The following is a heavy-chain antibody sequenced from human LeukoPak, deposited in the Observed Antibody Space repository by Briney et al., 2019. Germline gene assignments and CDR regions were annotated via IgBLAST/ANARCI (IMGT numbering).Heavy chain of an antibody. D-gene: IGHD5-12*01. Sequence: GGSLRLSCAASGFTFSSYWMSWVRQAPGKGLEWVANIKKDGSEKYYVDSVKGRFTISRDNAKNSLYLQMNSLRAEDTAVYYCAREMGGYPFDYWGQGTLVTVSS. J-gene: IGHJ4*02. CDR3: AREMGGYPFDY. V-gene: IGHV3-7*01. CDR2: IKKDGSEK. CDR1: GFTFSSYW.